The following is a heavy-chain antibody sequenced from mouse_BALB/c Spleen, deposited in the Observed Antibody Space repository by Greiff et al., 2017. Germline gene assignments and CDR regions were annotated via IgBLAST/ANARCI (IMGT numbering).Heavy chain of an antibody. CDR3: ARGVTTWGNAMDY. CDR1: GYSFTSYW. V-gene: IGHV1S126*01. J-gene: IGHJ4*01. D-gene: IGHD2-2*01. Sequence: QVQLKESGPQLVRPGASVKISCKASGYSFTSYWMHWVKQRPGQGLEWIGMIDPSDSETRLNQKFKDKATLTVDKSSSTAYMQLSSPTSEDSAVYYCARGVTTWGNAMDYWGQGTSVTVSS. CDR2: IDPSDSET.